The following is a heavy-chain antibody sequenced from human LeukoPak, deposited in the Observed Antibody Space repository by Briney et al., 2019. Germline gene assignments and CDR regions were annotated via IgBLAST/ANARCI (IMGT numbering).Heavy chain of an antibody. CDR2: ISAYNGNT. Sequence: GASVKVSCKASGYTFTSYGISWVRQAPGQGLEWMGWISAYNGNTNYAQKLQGRVTMTTDTSTSTAYMVLRSLRSDDTAVYYCARGYYDSSGYYPRYYYYMDVWGKGTTVTVSS. CDR1: GYTFTSYG. D-gene: IGHD3-22*01. V-gene: IGHV1-18*01. J-gene: IGHJ6*03. CDR3: ARGYYDSSGYYPRYYYYMDV.